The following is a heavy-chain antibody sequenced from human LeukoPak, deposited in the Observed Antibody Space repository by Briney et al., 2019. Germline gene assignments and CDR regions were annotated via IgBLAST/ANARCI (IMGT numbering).Heavy chain of an antibody. CDR3: TRSREGDYYYDSSGYYFFDY. CDR1: GFTFSSSV. Sequence: GGSLRLSCAASGFTFSSSVMSWFRQAPGKGLEWVGFIRSKAYGGTTEYAASVKGRFTISRDDSKSIAYLQMNSLKTEDTAVYYCTRSREGDYYYDSSGYYFFDYWGQGTLVTVSS. D-gene: IGHD3-22*01. J-gene: IGHJ4*02. V-gene: IGHV3-49*03. CDR2: IRSKAYGGTT.